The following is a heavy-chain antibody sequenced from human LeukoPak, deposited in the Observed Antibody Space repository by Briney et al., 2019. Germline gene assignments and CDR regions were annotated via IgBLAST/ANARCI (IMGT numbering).Heavy chain of an antibody. CDR1: GFTVSSNS. Sequence: GGSLRLSCTVSGFTVSSNSMSWVRQAPGKGLEWVSFIYSDNTHYSDSVKGRFTISRDNSKNTLYLQMNSLRAEDTAVYYCAKGSRSSGSTYYFDYWGQGTLVTVSS. D-gene: IGHD6-19*01. CDR2: IYSDNT. CDR3: AKGSRSSGSTYYFDY. V-gene: IGHV3-53*01. J-gene: IGHJ4*02.